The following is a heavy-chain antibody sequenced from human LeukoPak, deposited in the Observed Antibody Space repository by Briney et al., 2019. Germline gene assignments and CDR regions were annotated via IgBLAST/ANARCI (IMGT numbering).Heavy chain of an antibody. Sequence: GRSLRLSCAASGFTFDDYAMHWVRQAPGKGLEWVSGIRWNSGSIGYADSVKGRFTISRDNAKNSLYLQMNSLRAEDMALYYCAKDKSSGWRGSWFDPWGQGTLVTVSS. CDR1: GFTFDDYA. CDR3: AKDKSSGWRGSWFDP. J-gene: IGHJ5*02. V-gene: IGHV3-9*03. CDR2: IRWNSGSI. D-gene: IGHD6-19*01.